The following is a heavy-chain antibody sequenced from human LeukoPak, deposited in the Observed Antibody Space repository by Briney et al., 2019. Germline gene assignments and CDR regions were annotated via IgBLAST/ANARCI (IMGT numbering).Heavy chain of an antibody. Sequence: GGSPRLSCAASGFTFDDYGMSWVRQAPGKGLEWVSGINWNGGSTGYADSVKGRFTISRDNAKNSLYLQMNSLRAEDTALYYCARDRSSWYSNWFDPWGQGTLVTVSS. CDR3: ARDRSSWYSNWFDP. CDR2: INWNGGST. J-gene: IGHJ5*02. CDR1: GFTFDDYG. D-gene: IGHD6-13*01. V-gene: IGHV3-20*04.